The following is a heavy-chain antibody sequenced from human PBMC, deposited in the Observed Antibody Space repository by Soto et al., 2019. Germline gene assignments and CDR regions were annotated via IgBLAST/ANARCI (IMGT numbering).Heavy chain of an antibody. CDR3: ARGNYDSIVYWFHEAEYIQH. CDR1: GYTFTSYY. J-gene: IGHJ1*01. Sequence: ASVKVSCEASGYTFTSYYMHWVRQAPGQGLEWMGIINPSGGSTSYAQKFQGRVTMTRDTSTRTVYMELSSLRSEDTAVYYCARGNYDSIVYWFHEAEYIQHSGQGKPVTVS. V-gene: IGHV1-46*01. D-gene: IGHD3-22*01. CDR2: INPSGGST.